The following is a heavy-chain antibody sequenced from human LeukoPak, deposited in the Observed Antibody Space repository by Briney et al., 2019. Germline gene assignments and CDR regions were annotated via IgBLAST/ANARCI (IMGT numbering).Heavy chain of an antibody. V-gene: IGHV4-59*11. CDR2: LYYSGST. J-gene: IGHJ5*02. CDR1: GGSISSHY. CDR3: ARLYDSSGYTNWLDP. Sequence: SETLSLTCTVSGGSISSHYWSWIRQPTGRGLEWIGYLYYSGSTKYNPSLKSRVTISVDTSKNQFSMKLSSVTAADTAVYYCARLYDSSGYTNWLDPWGQGTLVTVSS. D-gene: IGHD3-22*01.